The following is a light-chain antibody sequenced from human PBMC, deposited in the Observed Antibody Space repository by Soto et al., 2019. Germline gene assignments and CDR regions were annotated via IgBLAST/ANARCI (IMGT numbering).Light chain of an antibody. V-gene: IGKV4-1*01. J-gene: IGKJ5*01. CDR1: QSVLSSSNNKNF. Sequence: VMTQSPDSLVVSLGERATINCKSSQSVLSSSNNKNFLAWFQQKPGQPPKLLISWASARESGVPDRFSGSGSGTDFTLTISRLQAEDVAVYYCQQYHSDPITFGQGTRLEIK. CDR3: QQYHSDPIT. CDR2: WAS.